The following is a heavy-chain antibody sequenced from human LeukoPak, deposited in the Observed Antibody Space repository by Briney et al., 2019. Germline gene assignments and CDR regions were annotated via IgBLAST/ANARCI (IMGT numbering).Heavy chain of an antibody. Sequence: GGSLRLSCAASGFTFNTYWMHWVRQVPGKGLVWVSRINGDGSSTAYADSVKDRFTISRDNAKNTVYLQMNSLRAEDTAVYYCAREKGSSNYDYWAQGTLVTVSS. CDR1: GFTFNTYW. CDR2: INGDGSST. D-gene: IGHD4-11*01. J-gene: IGHJ4*02. V-gene: IGHV3-74*03. CDR3: AREKGSSNYDY.